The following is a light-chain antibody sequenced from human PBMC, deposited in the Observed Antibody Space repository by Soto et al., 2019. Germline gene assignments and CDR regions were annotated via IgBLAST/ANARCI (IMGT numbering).Light chain of an antibody. Sequence: QSALTQPASVSGSPGQSITISCSGTSSDIGTYDHVAWFQQFPGKTPKLMIYSVSNRPSGVSYRFSGSKSGNTASLTISGLQAEDEADYYCCSYAGSYTGVFGGGTKVTVL. CDR1: SSDIGTYDH. CDR2: SVS. CDR3: CSYAGSYTGV. V-gene: IGLV2-14*01. J-gene: IGLJ2*01.